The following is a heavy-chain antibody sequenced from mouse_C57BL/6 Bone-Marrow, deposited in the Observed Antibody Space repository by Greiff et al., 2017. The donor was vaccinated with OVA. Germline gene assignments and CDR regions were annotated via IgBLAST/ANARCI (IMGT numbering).Heavy chain of an antibody. D-gene: IGHD1-1*01. CDR2: ISSGGSYT. Sequence: EVKLMESGGDLVKPGGSLKLSCAASGFTFSSYGMSWVRQTPDKRLEWVATISSGGSYTYSPDSVKGRFTISRDNAKNTLYLQMSSRKSEDTAMYYCARHGDYGSFFDYWGQGTTLTVSS. CDR1: GFTFSSYG. V-gene: IGHV5-6*01. CDR3: ARHGDYGSFFDY. J-gene: IGHJ2*01.